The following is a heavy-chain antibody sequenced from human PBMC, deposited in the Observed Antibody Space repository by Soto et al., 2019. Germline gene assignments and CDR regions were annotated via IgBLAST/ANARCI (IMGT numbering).Heavy chain of an antibody. CDR1: GGSISSGGYS. D-gene: IGHD5-18*01. CDR2: IYHSGST. CDR3: ARGRGYSYGLEP. J-gene: IGHJ5*02. V-gene: IGHV4-30-2*01. Sequence: SETLSLTCAVSGGSISSGGYSWNWIRQPPGKGLEWIGYIYHSGSTLYNPSLKSRVTISVDKSKNQFSLKLSSVTAADTAVYYCARGRGYSYGLEPWGQGTLVTVSS.